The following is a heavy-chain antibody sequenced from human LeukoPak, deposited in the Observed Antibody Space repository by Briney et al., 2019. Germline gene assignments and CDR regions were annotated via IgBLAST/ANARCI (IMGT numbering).Heavy chain of an antibody. CDR1: GGTFSSYA. CDR2: IIPILGIA. V-gene: IGHV1-69*04. Sequence: ASVKVSCKASGGTFSSYAISWVRQAPGQGLEWMGRIIPILGIANYAQKFQGRVTITADKSTSTAYMELSSLRSEDTAVYYCASVGGQDLYYFDYWGQGTLVTVSS. J-gene: IGHJ4*02. CDR3: ASVGGQDLYYFDY. D-gene: IGHD3-16*01.